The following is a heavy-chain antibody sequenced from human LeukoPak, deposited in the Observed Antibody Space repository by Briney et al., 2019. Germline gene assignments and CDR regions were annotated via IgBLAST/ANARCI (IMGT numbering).Heavy chain of an antibody. J-gene: IGHJ4*02. CDR2: INHSGST. Sequence: SETLSLTCAVYGGSFSGYYWSWIRQPPGKGLEWIGEINHSGSTNYNPSLKSRVTISVDTSENQFSLKLSSVTAADTAVYYCARKQMTYYYDSSGYYAHWGQGTLVTVSS. CDR1: GGSFSGYY. D-gene: IGHD3-22*01. CDR3: ARKQMTYYYDSSGYYAH. V-gene: IGHV4-34*01.